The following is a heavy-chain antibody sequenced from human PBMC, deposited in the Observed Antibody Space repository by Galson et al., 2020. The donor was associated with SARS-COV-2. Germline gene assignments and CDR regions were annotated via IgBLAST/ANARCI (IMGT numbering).Heavy chain of an antibody. D-gene: IGHD2-2*01. Sequence: SETLSLTCAVYGGSFSGYYWSWIRQPPGKGLEYIGEINHSGSTNYNPSLKSRVTISVDTSKNQFSLKLSSVTAADTAVYYCARGSSSTSPTDYWGHGTLVSVSS. CDR3: ARGSSSTSPTDY. CDR2: INHSGST. J-gene: IGHJ4*01. CDR1: GGSFSGYY. V-gene: IGHV4-34*01.